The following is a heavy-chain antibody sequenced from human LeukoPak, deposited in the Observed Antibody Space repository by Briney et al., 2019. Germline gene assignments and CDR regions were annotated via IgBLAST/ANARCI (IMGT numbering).Heavy chain of an antibody. V-gene: IGHV3-23*01. Sequence: GSLRLSCAASGFTFSTYAMSWVRQAPGKGLEWVSLISGSGGGTYYADSVKGRFTISRDNAKNSLYLQMNSLRAEDAAVYYCARDLSLDILTGYYIYAFDIWGQGTMVTVSS. CDR2: ISGSGGGT. D-gene: IGHD3-9*01. CDR3: ARDLSLDILTGYYIYAFDI. CDR1: GFTFSTYA. J-gene: IGHJ3*02.